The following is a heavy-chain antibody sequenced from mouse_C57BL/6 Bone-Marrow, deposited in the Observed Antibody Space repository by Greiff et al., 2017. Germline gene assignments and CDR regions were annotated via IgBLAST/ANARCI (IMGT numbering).Heavy chain of an antibody. Sequence: QVQLKQSGAELVMPGASVKLSCKASGYTFTSYWMHWVKQRPGQGLEWIGEIDPSDSYTNYNQKFKGKSTLTVDKSSSTAYMQLSSLTSEDSAVYYCARGGSYGWFAYWGQGTLVTVSA. CDR2: IDPSDSYT. CDR1: GYTFTSYW. D-gene: IGHD6-1*01. J-gene: IGHJ3*01. V-gene: IGHV1-69*01. CDR3: ARGGSYGWFAY.